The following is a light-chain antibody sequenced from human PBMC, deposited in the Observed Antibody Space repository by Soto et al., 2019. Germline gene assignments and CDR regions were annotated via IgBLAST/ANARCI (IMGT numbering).Light chain of an antibody. J-gene: IGKJ1*01. CDR3: QQYNSYSPWA. Sequence: DIQMTQSPSTLSASVGDRVTITCRASQSIGNWLAWYQQKPGEAPNLLIYKASTLESGVPSRFSGSGSGTEFTLTISRLQPDDFATYYCQQYNSYSPWAFGQGTKVEIK. CDR1: QSIGNW. V-gene: IGKV1-5*03. CDR2: KAS.